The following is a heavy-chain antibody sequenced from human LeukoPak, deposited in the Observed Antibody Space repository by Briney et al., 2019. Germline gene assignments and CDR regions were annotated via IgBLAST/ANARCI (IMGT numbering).Heavy chain of an antibody. Sequence: SVKVSCKASGYTFTGYYIHWVRQAPGQGLELMGWINPNNGGTNYAQKFQGRVTMTRDTSISTAYMELSRLRSDDTAVYYCARDRERGYYYYYMDVWGKGTTVTVSS. V-gene: IGHV1-2*02. CDR1: GYTFTGYY. J-gene: IGHJ6*03. CDR3: ARDRERGYYYYYMDV. D-gene: IGHD3-10*01. CDR2: INPNNGGT.